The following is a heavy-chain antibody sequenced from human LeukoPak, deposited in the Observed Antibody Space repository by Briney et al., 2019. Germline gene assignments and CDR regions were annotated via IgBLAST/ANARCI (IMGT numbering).Heavy chain of an antibody. J-gene: IGHJ5*02. V-gene: IGHV3-64*01. CDR1: GFIFSDYA. CDR3: AREWESDL. CDR2: VSSDGGTT. Sequence: GGSLRLSCAASGFIFSDYAMHWVRQAPGKGLEYVSGVSSDGGTTYYGNSVKDRFTISRDISKKTLFLHMGSLRAEDTAVYYCAREWESDLWGQGTLVTVSS. D-gene: IGHD1-26*01.